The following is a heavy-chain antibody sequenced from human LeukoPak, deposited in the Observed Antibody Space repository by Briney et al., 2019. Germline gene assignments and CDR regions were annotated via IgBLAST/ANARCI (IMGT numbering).Heavy chain of an antibody. CDR2: ISGSGGST. D-gene: IGHD2-2*01. CDR3: ASSTGSTRSQYYYYYYMDV. J-gene: IGHJ6*03. V-gene: IGHV3-23*01. CDR1: GFTFSSYA. Sequence: GGSLRLSCAASGFTFSSYAMSWVRQAPGKGLEWVSAISGSGGSTYYADSVKGRFTISRDNSKNTLYLQMNSLRAEDTAVYYCASSTGSTRSQYYYYYYMDVWGKGTTVTVSS.